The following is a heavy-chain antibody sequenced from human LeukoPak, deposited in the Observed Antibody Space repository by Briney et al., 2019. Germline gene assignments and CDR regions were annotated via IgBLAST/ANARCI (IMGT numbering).Heavy chain of an antibody. Sequence: GASVKVSCKVSGYSLSELSMHWVRRAPGKGLEWMGGFDPENGEAVYAQKFQGRVTMTKDTSTDTSYMELNSLKSEDTAVYYCAAGGVYDLLDNWGQGTLVTVSS. J-gene: IGHJ4*02. CDR1: GYSLSELS. CDR3: AAGGVYDLLDN. CDR2: FDPENGEA. D-gene: IGHD2-8*01. V-gene: IGHV1-24*01.